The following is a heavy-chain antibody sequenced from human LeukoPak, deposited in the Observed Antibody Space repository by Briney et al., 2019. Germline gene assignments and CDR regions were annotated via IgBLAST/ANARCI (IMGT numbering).Heavy chain of an antibody. CDR1: VAPSVVTT. CDR3: ARRLYSSGWSFWFDP. CDR2: ISDIGSI. V-gene: IGHV4-59*01. J-gene: IGHJ5*02. D-gene: IGHD6-19*01. Sequence: PSETLSPPALSLVAPSVVTTGAGSGSPQGRDWSGLHISDIGSINYNPSLESRATISVDTSKNQFSLRLSSVTAADTAVYYCARRLYSSGWSFWFDPWGQGTLVIVSS.